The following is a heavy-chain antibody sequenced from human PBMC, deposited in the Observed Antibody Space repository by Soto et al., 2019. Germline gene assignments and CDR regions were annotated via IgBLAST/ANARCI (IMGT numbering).Heavy chain of an antibody. J-gene: IGHJ4*02. CDR3: ARESSNSPAAFDY. D-gene: IGHD6-6*01. CDR2: IYYSGST. Sequence: SETLSLTCTVSGGSVNSDSYYWSWIRQPPGKGLEWIGYIYYSGSTNYNPSLKSRVTISLDSSRNQFSLKLSSVTAADTAVFYCARESSNSPAAFDYWGQGTLVTVS. CDR1: GGSVNSDSYY. V-gene: IGHV4-61*01.